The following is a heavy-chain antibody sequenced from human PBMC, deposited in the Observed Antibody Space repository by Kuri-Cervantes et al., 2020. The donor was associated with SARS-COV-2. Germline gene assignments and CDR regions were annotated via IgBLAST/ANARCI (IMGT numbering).Heavy chain of an antibody. V-gene: IGHV4-39*07. J-gene: IGHJ6*03. CDR2: IYYTGNT. D-gene: IGHD3-22*01. CDR1: RGSISSNSYY. Sequence: GALRLSCTVPRGSISSNSYYWGWIRQPPGKWLKWIGSIYYTGNTYHNPSLKSRVTISVDTSKNQFSLKLSSVTAADTAVYYCARARYYDSSGYYSYYYYMDVWGKGTTVTVSS. CDR3: ARARYYDSSGYYSYYYYMDV.